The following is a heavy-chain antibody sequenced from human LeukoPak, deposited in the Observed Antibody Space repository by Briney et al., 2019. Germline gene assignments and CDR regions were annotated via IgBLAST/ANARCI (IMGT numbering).Heavy chain of an antibody. CDR1: GFTFSSYW. D-gene: IGHD6-13*01. J-gene: IGHJ6*02. V-gene: IGHV3-7*01. CDR3: ARGIKLVPNYYYYGMDV. CDR2: IKQDGSEK. Sequence: PGGSLRLSCAASGFTFSSYWMSWVRQAPGKGLEWVANIKQDGSEKYYVDSVKGRFTISRDNAKNSLYLQMNSLRAEDTTVYYCARGIKLVPNYYYYGMDVWGQGTTVTVSS.